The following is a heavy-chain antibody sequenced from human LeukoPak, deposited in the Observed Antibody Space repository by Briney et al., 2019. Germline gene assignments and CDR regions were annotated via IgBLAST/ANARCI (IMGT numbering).Heavy chain of an antibody. CDR1: GGTFRSYA. V-gene: IGHV1-69*04. D-gene: IGHD1-14*01. Sequence: SVKVSCKASGGTFRSYAISWVRQAPGQGLEWMGRIIPILGIANYAQKFQGRVTITADKSTSTAYMELSSLEASDTAIYYCARSHTLDRTTKYYFDFWGQGTLVTVSS. CDR3: ARSHTLDRTTKYYFDF. J-gene: IGHJ4*02. CDR2: IIPILGIA.